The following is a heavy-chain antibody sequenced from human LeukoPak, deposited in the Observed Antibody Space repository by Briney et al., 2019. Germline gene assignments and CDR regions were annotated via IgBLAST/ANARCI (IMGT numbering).Heavy chain of an antibody. CDR1: GFTFSDYY. V-gene: IGHV3-7*01. J-gene: IGHJ4*02. CDR3: ARPEGGLYSSRFVY. D-gene: IGHD6-13*01. Sequence: PWGSLRLSCAASGFTFSDYYMSWIRQAPGKGLEWVANIKQDGSEKYYVDSVKGRFTISRDNAKNSLYLQMNSLRAEDTAVYYCARPEGGLYSSRFVYWGQGTLVTVSS. CDR2: IKQDGSEK.